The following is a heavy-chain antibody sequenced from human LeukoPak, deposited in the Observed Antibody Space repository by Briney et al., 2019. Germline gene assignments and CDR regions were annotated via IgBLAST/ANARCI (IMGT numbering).Heavy chain of an antibody. CDR2: ISAYNGNT. J-gene: IGHJ4*02. D-gene: IGHD3-10*01. CDR3: ASLYGSGSPFDY. V-gene: IGHV1-18*01. Sequence: GASVKVSCKASGYTFTSYGISWVRQAPGQGLEWMGWISAYNGNTNYAQKLRGRVTMTTDTSTTTAYMELRSLRSDDTAVYYCASLYGSGSPFDYWGQGTLVTVSP. CDR1: GYTFTSYG.